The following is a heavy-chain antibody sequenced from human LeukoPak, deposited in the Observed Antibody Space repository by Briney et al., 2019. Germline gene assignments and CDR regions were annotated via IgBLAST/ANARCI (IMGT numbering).Heavy chain of an antibody. D-gene: IGHD2-2*01. V-gene: IGHV3-48*01. Sequence: PGGSLRLSCAASGFTLSNHSMNWVRQAPGKGLEWVSYISGISSTIYYADAGKGRFTGSRDNAKNLLYLQMNSLRAEDTAVYYCVRGSQYCSSTRCYYYWYMDVWGKGTTVTVSS. CDR2: ISGISSTI. J-gene: IGHJ6*03. CDR1: GFTLSNHS. CDR3: VRGSQYCSSTRCYYYWYMDV.